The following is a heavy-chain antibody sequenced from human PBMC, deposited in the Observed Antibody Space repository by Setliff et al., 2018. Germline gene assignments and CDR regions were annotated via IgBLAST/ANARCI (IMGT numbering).Heavy chain of an antibody. V-gene: IGHV4-39*06. J-gene: IGHJ5*02. CDR3: ARGVGNQLLLYGSNWFDP. CDR1: GYSISSSSYY. CDR2: IYHSGST. Sequence: SETLSLTCAVSGYSISSSSYYWGWIRQPPGKGLEWIGSIYHSGSTYYNPSLKSRVTISVDTSKNQFPLKLSSVTAADTAVYYCARGVGNQLLLYGSNWFDPWGQGTLVTVSS. D-gene: IGHD2-2*01.